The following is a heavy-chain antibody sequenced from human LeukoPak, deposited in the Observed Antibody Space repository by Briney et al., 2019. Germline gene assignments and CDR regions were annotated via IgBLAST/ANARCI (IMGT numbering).Heavy chain of an antibody. CDR2: IRQDGSEK. J-gene: IGHJ4*02. CDR3: ARDYSGSYFGYFDY. D-gene: IGHD1-26*01. V-gene: IGHV3-7*05. Sequence: PGGSLRLSCAASGFTFSNYWMTWVRQAPGKGLEWVANIRQDGSEKNYVDSVKGRFTISRDNAKNSLYLQMNSLRAEDTAVYYCARDYSGSYFGYFDYWGQGILVTVSS. CDR1: GFTFSNYW.